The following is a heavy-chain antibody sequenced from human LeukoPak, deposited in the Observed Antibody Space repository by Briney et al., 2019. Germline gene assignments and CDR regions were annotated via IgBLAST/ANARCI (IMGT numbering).Heavy chain of an antibody. V-gene: IGHV3-23*01. J-gene: IGHJ4*02. Sequence: PGGTLRLSCAAPGFTFSSYAMSWVRQAPGKGLEWVSAISGSGGSTYYADSVKGRFTISRDNSKNTLYLQMNSLRAEDTAVYYCAKPRTRTYYFDYWGQGTLVTVSS. CDR2: ISGSGGST. CDR1: GFTFSSYA. CDR3: AKPRTRTYYFDY. D-gene: IGHD1-1*01.